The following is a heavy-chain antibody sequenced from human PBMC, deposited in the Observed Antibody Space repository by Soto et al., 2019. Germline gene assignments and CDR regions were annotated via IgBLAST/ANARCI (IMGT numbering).Heavy chain of an antibody. CDR3: TTNANPSFSVNYHPGFDY. Sequence: EVQLVESGGGLVKPGGSLRLSCAASGFNVNNAWMNWVRLAPGKRLEWVARIKSKYDGGTTDSAAPVKGRFAISRDDSRNTVYLQMNSLKTEETAVYYCTTNANPSFSVNYHPGFDYWGQGILVTVSS. D-gene: IGHD1-7*01. CDR1: GFNVNNAW. CDR2: IKSKYDGGTT. V-gene: IGHV3-15*07. J-gene: IGHJ4*02.